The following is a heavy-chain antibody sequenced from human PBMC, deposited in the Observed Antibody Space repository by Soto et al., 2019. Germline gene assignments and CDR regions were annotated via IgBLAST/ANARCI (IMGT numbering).Heavy chain of an antibody. CDR3: ARDLHDYVSFRFDP. D-gene: IGHD3-16*01. J-gene: IGHJ5*02. Sequence: EVQLVESGGGLVKPGGSLRLSCAASGFPFSSYSMNWVRQAPGKGLEWVSSISTSSSYIYYADSMKGRFTISRDNAKNSLYLQMNSLRAEDTAVYYCARDLHDYVSFRFDPWGQGTLVTIPS. CDR2: ISTSSSYI. V-gene: IGHV3-21*01. CDR1: GFPFSSYS.